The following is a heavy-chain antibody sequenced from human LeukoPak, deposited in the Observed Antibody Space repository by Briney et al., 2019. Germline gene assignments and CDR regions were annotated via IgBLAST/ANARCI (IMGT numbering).Heavy chain of an antibody. CDR1: GFTFSNAW. Sequence: GGSLRLSCAASGFTFSNAWMSWVRQAPGKGLEWVANIKQDGSEKYYVDSVKGRFTISRDNAKNSLYLQMNSLRAEDTAVYYCARWPLWFGELSGYFDYWGQGTLVTVSS. CDR2: IKQDGSEK. J-gene: IGHJ4*02. CDR3: ARWPLWFGELSGYFDY. D-gene: IGHD3-10*01. V-gene: IGHV3-7*01.